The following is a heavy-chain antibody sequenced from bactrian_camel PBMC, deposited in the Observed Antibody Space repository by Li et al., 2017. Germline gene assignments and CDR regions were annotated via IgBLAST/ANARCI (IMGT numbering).Heavy chain of an antibody. D-gene: IGHD6*01. CDR2: IYTRDGTA. CDR3: AADVGSMSGNCQPNY. J-gene: IGHJ4*01. CDR1: GYTAVINY. V-gene: IGHV3S54*01. Sequence: HVQLVESGGGSVQAGGSLRLSCAASGYTAVINYMGWIRQSPGNEREVLAAIYTRDGTAHYADSVKGRFTISRDDAKNTMYLQMNNLQPEDTGTYYCAADVGSMSGNCQPNYWGQGTQVTVS.